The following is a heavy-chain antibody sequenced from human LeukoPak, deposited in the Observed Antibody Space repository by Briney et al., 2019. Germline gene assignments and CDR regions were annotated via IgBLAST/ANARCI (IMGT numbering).Heavy chain of an antibody. J-gene: IGHJ6*03. Sequence: PSETLSLTCTVSGGSISSYYWSWIRQPPGKGLEWIGYIYYSGSTNYNPSLKSRVTISVDTSKNQFSLKLSSVTAADTAVYYCARETSQKGAHFMDVWGKGTTVTISS. CDR1: GGSISSYY. D-gene: IGHD3-16*01. V-gene: IGHV4-59*01. CDR2: IYYSGST. CDR3: ARETSQKGAHFMDV.